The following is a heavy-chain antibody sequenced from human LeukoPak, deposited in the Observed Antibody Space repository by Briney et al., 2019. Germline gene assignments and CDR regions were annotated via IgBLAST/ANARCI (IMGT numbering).Heavy chain of an antibody. CDR3: AKVRDLSGYYSF. Sequence: GGSLRLSCVASGFTFSIHGMHWIRQAPGKGLEWVAMKSYDGSDNYADSVKGRFTTSRDNSRNTLYLQMNSLRAEDTAVYYCAKVRDLSGYYSFWGQGTLVTVSS. D-gene: IGHD3-3*01. J-gene: IGHJ4*02. CDR2: KSYDGSD. V-gene: IGHV3-30*18. CDR1: GFTFSIHG.